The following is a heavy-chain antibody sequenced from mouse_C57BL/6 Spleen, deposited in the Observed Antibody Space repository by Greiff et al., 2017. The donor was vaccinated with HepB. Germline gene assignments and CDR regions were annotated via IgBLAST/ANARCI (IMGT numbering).Heavy chain of an antibody. CDR3: ARNSITTVVEGYFDV. V-gene: IGHV1-59*01. CDR1: GYTFTSYW. CDR2: IDPSDSYT. J-gene: IGHJ1*03. D-gene: IGHD1-1*01. Sequence: QVHVKQPGAELVRPGTSVKLSCKASGYTFTSYWMHWVKQRPGQGLEWIGVIDPSDSYTNYNQKFKGKATLTVDTSSSTAYMQLSSLTSEDSAVYYCARNSITTVVEGYFDVWGTGTTVTVSS.